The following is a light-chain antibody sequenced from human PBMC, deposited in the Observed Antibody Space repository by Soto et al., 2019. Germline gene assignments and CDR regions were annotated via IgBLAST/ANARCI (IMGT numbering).Light chain of an antibody. CDR2: KAS. CDR1: QTISSW. CDR3: QQYNSWPPIT. V-gene: IGKV1-5*03. Sequence: DIQMTQSPSTLSGSVGDRVTITCRASQTISSWLAWYQQKPGKAPKLLIYKASTLKSGVPSRFSGSGSGTEITLTISSLQSEDFAVYYCQQYNSWPPITFGQGTRLEI. J-gene: IGKJ5*01.